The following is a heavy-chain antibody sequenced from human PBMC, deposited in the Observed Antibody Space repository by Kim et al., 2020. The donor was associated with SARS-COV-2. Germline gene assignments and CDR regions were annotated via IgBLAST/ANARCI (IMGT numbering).Heavy chain of an antibody. V-gene: IGHV3-23*01. CDR3: ATRPTMVRGVIIGGSFDY. J-gene: IGHJ4*02. Sequence: LSLTCAASGFTFSSYAMSWVRQAPGKGLEWVSAISGSGGSTYYADSVKGRFTISRDNSKNTLYLQMNSLRAEDTAVYYCATRPTMVRGVIIGGSFDYWGQGTLVTVSS. D-gene: IGHD3-10*01. CDR1: GFTFSSYA. CDR2: ISGSGGST.